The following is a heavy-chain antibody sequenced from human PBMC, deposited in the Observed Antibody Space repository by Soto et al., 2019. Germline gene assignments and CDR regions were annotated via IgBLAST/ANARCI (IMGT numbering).Heavy chain of an antibody. CDR2: IIPIFGTA. CDR1: GGTFSSYA. V-gene: IGHV1-69*13. Sequence: ASVKVSCKASGGTFSSYAISWVRQAPGQGLEWMGGIIPIFGTANYAQKFQGRVTITADESTSTAYMELSSLRSEDTAVYYCARFPGIAAASRANWFDPWGQGTLVTGSS. CDR3: ARFPGIAAASRANWFDP. D-gene: IGHD6-13*01. J-gene: IGHJ5*02.